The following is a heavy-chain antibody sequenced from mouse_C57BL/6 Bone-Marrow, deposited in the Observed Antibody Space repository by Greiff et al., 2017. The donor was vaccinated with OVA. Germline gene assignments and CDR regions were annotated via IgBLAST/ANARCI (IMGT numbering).Heavy chain of an antibody. Sequence: EVQLQESGEGLVKPGGSLKLSCAASGFTFSSYAMSWVRQTPEKRLEWVAYISSGGDYIYYADTVKGRFTISRDNARNTLYLQMSSLKSEDTAMYYCTRDNYEAFFDYWGQGTTLTVSS. CDR2: ISSGGDYI. D-gene: IGHD1-3*01. CDR1: GFTFSSYA. J-gene: IGHJ2*01. CDR3: TRDNYEAFFDY. V-gene: IGHV5-9-1*02.